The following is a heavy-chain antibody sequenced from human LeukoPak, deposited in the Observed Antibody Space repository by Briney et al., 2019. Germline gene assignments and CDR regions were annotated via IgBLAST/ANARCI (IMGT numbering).Heavy chain of an antibody. CDR2: IYYSGST. V-gene: IGHV4-59*01. D-gene: IGHD3-10*01. CDR1: GGSISSNY. J-gene: IGHJ4*02. CDR3: ARSPTLYFGADY. Sequence: MASETLSLTCTVSGGSISSNYWSWIRQPPGKGLEWIGYIYYSGSTNYNPSLKSRVTISVDTSKNQFSLKLSSVTAADTAVYYCARSPTLYFGADYWGQGTLVTVSS.